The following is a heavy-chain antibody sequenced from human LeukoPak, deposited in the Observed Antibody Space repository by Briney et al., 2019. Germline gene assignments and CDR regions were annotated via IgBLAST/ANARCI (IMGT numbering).Heavy chain of an antibody. V-gene: IGHV6-1*01. CDR1: GDSVSSNSAA. CDR2: TYYRSKWYN. D-gene: IGHD5-24*01. J-gene: IGHJ4*02. CDR3: ARVLLGDGYNYGDFDY. Sequence: SQTLSLTCAISGDSVSSNSAAWNWIRQSPSRGLEWLGRTYYRSKWYNDYAVTVKSRITINPDTSKNQFSLQLNSVTPEDTAVYYCARVLLGDGYNYGDFDYWGQGTLVTVSS.